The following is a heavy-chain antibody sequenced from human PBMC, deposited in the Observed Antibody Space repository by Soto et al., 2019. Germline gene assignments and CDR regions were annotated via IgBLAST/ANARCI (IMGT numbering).Heavy chain of an antibody. CDR2: ISYDGSNK. J-gene: IGHJ3*02. D-gene: IGHD6-19*01. V-gene: IGHV3-30*18. CDR1: GFTFSSYG. CDR3: AKPAVEDAFDI. Sequence: PGGSLRLSCAASGFTFSSYGMHWVRQAPGKGLEWVAVISYDGSNKYYADSVKGRFTISRDNSKNTLYLQMNSLRAEDTAVYYCAKPAVEDAFDIWGQGTMVTISS.